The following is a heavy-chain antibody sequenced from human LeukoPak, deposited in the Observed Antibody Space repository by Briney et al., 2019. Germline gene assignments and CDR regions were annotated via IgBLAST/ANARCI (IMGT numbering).Heavy chain of an antibody. J-gene: IGHJ4*02. CDR2: IKQEGSEK. CDR3: AREESYYDYIWGSYRFFDY. Sequence: GGSLRLSCAASGFTFSSYAMSWVRQAPGKGLEWGANIKQEGSEKYYVDSVKGRFTISRDNAKNSLYLQMNSLRAEDTAVYYCAREESYYDYIWGSYRFFDYWGQGTLVTVSS. V-gene: IGHV3-7*01. CDR1: GFTFSSYA. D-gene: IGHD3-16*02.